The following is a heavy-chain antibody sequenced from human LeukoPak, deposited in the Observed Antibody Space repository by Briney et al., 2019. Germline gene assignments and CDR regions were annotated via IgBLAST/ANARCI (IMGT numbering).Heavy chain of an antibody. Sequence: PGGSLRLSCAASGFIFKKYWMNWVRQDPGKGLECLANIKEDGSETYYSDSVKGRFTISRDNPKNLLFLQINSLRVEDTAVYYCARETPRRGETRDGYRWGQGTVVTVSS. V-gene: IGHV3-7*01. CDR3: ARETPRRGETRDGYR. CDR1: GFIFKKYW. CDR2: IKEDGSET. J-gene: IGHJ4*02. D-gene: IGHD5-24*01.